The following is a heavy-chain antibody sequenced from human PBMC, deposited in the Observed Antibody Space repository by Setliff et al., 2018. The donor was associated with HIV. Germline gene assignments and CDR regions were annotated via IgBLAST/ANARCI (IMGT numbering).Heavy chain of an antibody. CDR2: IYTSGST. J-gene: IGHJ6*02. CDR1: GGPISSAPYY. CDR3: ARVRGRYYYHYAMDV. Sequence: SETLSLTCTVSGGPISSAPYYWNWIRQPAGKGLEWIGHIYTSGSTNYNPSLKSRVTISVDTSKNQFSLKLNSATAADTAVYYCARVRGRYYYHYAMDVWGQGTTVTVSS. V-gene: IGHV4-61*09. D-gene: IGHD3-10*01.